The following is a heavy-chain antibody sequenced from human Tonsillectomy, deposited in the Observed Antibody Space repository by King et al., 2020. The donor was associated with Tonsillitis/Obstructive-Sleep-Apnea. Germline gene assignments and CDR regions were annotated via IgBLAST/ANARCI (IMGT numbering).Heavy chain of an antibody. CDR3: ARDSDYDTSGYFDY. D-gene: IGHD3-22*01. CDR1: GGSIISFY. J-gene: IGHJ4*02. CDR2: IYTSGNT. Sequence: VQLQESGPGLVKPSETLSLICTVSGGSIISFYWSWIRPPAGKGLEWIGHIYTSGNTNYNPSLKSRVTMSVDTSKNQFSLKLSSVTAADTAVYYCARDSDYDTSGYFDYWGQGTLVTVSS. V-gene: IGHV4-4*07.